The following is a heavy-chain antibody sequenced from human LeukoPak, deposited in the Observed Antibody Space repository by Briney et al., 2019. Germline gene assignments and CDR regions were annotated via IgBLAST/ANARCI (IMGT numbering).Heavy chain of an antibody. CDR2: IYSGGST. CDR3: ARAGLYCSGGICYHFDY. Sequence: PGGSLRLSCAASGFTVSSNYMSWVRQAPEKGLEWVSVIYSGGSTYYADSVKGRFTISRDNSKNTLYLQMNSLRAADTAVYYCARAGLYCSGGICYHFDYWGQGTLVTVSS. V-gene: IGHV3-53*01. D-gene: IGHD2-15*01. J-gene: IGHJ4*02. CDR1: GFTVSSNY.